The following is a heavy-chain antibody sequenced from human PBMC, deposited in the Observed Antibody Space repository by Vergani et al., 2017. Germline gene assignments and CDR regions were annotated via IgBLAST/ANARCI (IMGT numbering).Heavy chain of an antibody. Sequence: EVRLVQSGAEVKKPGESLKISCKYSESSFISNEIAWVRQMSGKGLQWMGNINPIDSKIAYSPSFQGQAIMSLDKSFTTAYLQWRSLEASDTAIYYCTRHVPCGDGACLHFDHWGQGTQVTVSS. D-gene: IGHD2-21*01. V-gene: IGHV5-51*01. CDR2: INPIDSKI. CDR3: TRHVPCGDGACLHFDH. J-gene: IGHJ4*02. CDR1: ESSFISNE.